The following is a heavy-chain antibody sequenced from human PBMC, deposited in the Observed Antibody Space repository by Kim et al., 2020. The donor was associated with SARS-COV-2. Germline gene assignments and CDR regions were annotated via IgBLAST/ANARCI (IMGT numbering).Heavy chain of an antibody. CDR3: ARDSINIFDWGH. V-gene: IGHV1-18*01. CDR1: GDIFTNYV. D-gene: IGHD3-9*01. CDR2: ISAYSGEK. J-gene: IGHJ4*02. Sequence: ASVKVSCKASGDIFTNYVFIWVRQAPGQGLEWMGWISAYSGEKNYAPRFQGRIVMTTETSTTTVYMELSSLTYDDTAVYYFARDSINIFDWGHWGQGTLV.